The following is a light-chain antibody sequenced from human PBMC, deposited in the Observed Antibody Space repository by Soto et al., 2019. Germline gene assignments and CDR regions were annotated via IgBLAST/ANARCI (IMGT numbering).Light chain of an antibody. J-gene: IGKJ4*01. CDR2: DAS. CDR1: QSISSW. CDR3: QQYNSYSSF. V-gene: IGKV1-5*01. Sequence: DIQMTPSPSTLSASVVDRVTITCRASQSISSWLAWYQQKPGKAPKLLIYDASSLESGVPSRFSGSGSGTEFTLTISSLQPDDFATYDCQQYNSYSSFVGGGTKVDIK.